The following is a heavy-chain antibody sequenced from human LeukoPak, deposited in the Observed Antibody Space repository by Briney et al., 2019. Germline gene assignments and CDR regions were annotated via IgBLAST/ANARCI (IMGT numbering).Heavy chain of an antibody. Sequence: ASVKVSCKASGYTFTSYAMHWVRQAPGQRLEWMGWINAGNGNTKYSQEFQGRVAITRDTSASTAYMELSSLRSEDMAVYYCARVAVGYSSSDAFDIWGQGTMVTVSS. CDR1: GYTFTSYA. CDR2: INAGNGNT. J-gene: IGHJ3*02. V-gene: IGHV1-3*03. D-gene: IGHD6-6*01. CDR3: ARVAVGYSSSDAFDI.